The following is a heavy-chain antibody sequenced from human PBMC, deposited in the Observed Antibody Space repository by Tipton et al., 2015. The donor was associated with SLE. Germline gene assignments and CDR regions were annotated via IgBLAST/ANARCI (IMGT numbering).Heavy chain of an antibody. CDR3: ARDLYSNYDFFDY. J-gene: IGHJ4*02. CDR1: GFTFSSYS. D-gene: IGHD4-11*01. CDR2: ISSSSSYI. V-gene: IGHV3-21*03. Sequence: SLRLSCAASGFTFSSYSMNWVRQAPGKGLEWVSSISSSSSYIYYADSVKGRFTISRDNAKNSLYLQMNSLRAEDTAVYYCARDLYSNYDFFDYWGQGTLVTVSP.